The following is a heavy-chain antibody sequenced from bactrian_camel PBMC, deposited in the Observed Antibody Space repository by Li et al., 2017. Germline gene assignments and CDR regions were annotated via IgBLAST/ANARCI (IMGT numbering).Heavy chain of an antibody. J-gene: IGHJ6*01. CDR3: AIGVVEAALYPGYCTAARAFGN. D-gene: IGHD3*01. V-gene: IGHV3S1*01. CDR1: GWYTGYC. Sequence: HVQLVESGGGSVQAGGSLRLSCAYAGWYTGYCMAWFRQIPGKERERVAAITTGSGATDYADSVKGRFTISRDNQKNTMYLQMNNLKSEDTAAYYCAIGVVEAALYPGYCTAARAFGNWGRGTQVTV. CDR2: ITTGSGAT.